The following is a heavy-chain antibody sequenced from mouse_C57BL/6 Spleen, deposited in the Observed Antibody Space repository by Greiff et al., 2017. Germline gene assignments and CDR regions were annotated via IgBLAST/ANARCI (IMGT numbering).Heavy chain of an antibody. J-gene: IGHJ2*01. CDR1: GFSFTGDY. CDR3: ARKGDYYFGD. V-gene: IGHV1-31*01. CDR2: IYPYNGVT. Sequence: VQLQQSGPELVKPGASVKISCTASGFSFTGDYMHWVKQSHGNILDWIGYIYPYNGVTRYNKKFKGKATLTADKSSNTAYMERRGLTSEDSAVYYCARKGDYYFGDWGQGTTLTVSA.